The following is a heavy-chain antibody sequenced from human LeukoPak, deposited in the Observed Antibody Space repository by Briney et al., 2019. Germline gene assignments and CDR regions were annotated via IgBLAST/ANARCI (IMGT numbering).Heavy chain of an antibody. V-gene: IGHV1-69*05. J-gene: IGHJ5*02. CDR1: GGTFSSYA. D-gene: IGHD1-20*01. CDR2: IIPIFGTA. Sequence: SVKVSCKASGGTFSSYAISWVRQAPGQGLEWMGGIIPIFGTANYAQKFQGRVTITTDESTGTAYMELSSLRSEDTAVYYCASSPLPSITGTSYNWFDPWGQGTLVTVSS. CDR3: ASSPLPSITGTSYNWFDP.